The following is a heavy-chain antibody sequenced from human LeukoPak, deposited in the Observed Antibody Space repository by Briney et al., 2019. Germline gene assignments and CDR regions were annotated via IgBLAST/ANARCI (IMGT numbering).Heavy chain of an antibody. J-gene: IGHJ6*03. Sequence: PGRSLRLSCTASGFTFSSYAMHWVRQTPGKGLEWVAVISYDGTNEYYADSVKGRFTISRDNSKNTLYLQMNSLRAEDTAVYYCAKEKLSSSYHRTVYYYYYYMDVWGKGTTVTVSS. D-gene: IGHD6-6*01. CDR2: ISYDGTNE. CDR1: GFTFSSYA. CDR3: AKEKLSSSYHRTVYYYYYYMDV. V-gene: IGHV3-30*07.